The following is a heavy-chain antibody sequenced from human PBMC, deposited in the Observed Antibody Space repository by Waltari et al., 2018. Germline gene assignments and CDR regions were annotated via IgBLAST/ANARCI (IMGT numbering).Heavy chain of an antibody. CDR2: ITQDGSQT. V-gene: IGHV3-7*01. J-gene: IGHJ6*02. CDR3: ARLGYCSSANCFYGMDV. CDR1: GFTFSSYW. D-gene: IGHD2-2*01. Sequence: EVQVVESGGGLVQPGGSLRLSCAASGFTFSSYWMSWVRQAAGKGLVWLANITQDGSQTYYVDSGKGRFSISRDNAKNSLFLQMNSLRADDTAVYYCARLGYCSSANCFYGMDVWGQGTTVTVSS.